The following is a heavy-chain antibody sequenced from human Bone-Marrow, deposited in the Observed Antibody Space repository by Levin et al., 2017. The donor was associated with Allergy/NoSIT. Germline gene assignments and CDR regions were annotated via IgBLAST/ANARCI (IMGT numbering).Heavy chain of an antibody. CDR2: INHSGST. CDR1: GGSFSGYY. D-gene: IGHD4-11*01. Sequence: SETLSLTCAVYGGSFSGYYWSWIRQPPGKGLEWIGEINHSGSTNYNPSLKSRVTISVDTSKNQFSLKLSSVTAADTAVYYCARGLIVTTHYDYGMDVWGQGTTVTVSS. CDR3: ARGLIVTTHYDYGMDV. J-gene: IGHJ6*02. V-gene: IGHV4-34*01.